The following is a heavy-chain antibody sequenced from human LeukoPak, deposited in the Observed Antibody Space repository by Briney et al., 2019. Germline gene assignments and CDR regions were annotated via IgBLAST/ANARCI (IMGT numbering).Heavy chain of an antibody. D-gene: IGHD3-3*01. CDR1: GFTFSSYA. J-gene: IGHJ3*02. CDR2: ISGSGGGT. CDR3: ARGREWLLDAFDI. Sequence: GGSLRLSCAASGFTFSSYAMSWVRQAPEKRLEWVSAISGSGGGTYYSDSVKGRFTISRDNSENTLYLQMNSLRAEDTAVYYCARGREWLLDAFDIWGQGTTVTVSS. V-gene: IGHV3-23*01.